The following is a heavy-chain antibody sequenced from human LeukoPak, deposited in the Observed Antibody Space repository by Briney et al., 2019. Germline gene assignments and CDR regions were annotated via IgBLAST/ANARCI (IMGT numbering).Heavy chain of an antibody. J-gene: IGHJ4*02. Sequence: ASVKVSCKASGYTFTNYYMHWVRQAPGQGLEWMGWINLNSGGTKYSQKFQGRVTMTRDTSISTAYMELSRLRSDDTAVYYCARKYSSSWADYWGQRTLVTVSS. V-gene: IGHV1-2*02. CDR2: INLNSGGT. CDR3: ARKYSSSWADY. D-gene: IGHD6-13*01. CDR1: GYTFTNYY.